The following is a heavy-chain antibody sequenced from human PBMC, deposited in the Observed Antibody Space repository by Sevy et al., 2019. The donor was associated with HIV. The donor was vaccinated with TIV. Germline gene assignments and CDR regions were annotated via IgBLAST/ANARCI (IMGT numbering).Heavy chain of an antibody. D-gene: IGHD1-26*01. J-gene: IGHJ4*02. CDR1: GFTFSPYW. CDR3: AGGVGLEG. Sequence: GGSLRLSCAASGFTFSPYWMTWVRQAPGKGLEWVANIRPDGSDKYYVDSVKGRFTISRDNAKNSLYLQMNSLRADDRAMYYCAGGVGLEGGGEGARVTVS. V-gene: IGHV3-7*04. CDR2: IRPDGSDK.